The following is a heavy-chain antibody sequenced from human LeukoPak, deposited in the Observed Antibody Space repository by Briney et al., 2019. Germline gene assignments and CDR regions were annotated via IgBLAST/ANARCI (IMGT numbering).Heavy chain of an antibody. Sequence: ASVKVSCKVSGYTLTELSMHWVRQAHGKGLEWMGGFDPEDGETIYAQKFQGRVTMTEDTSTDTAYMELSSLRSEDTAVYYCATDLVRGPSSPHWGQGTLVTVSS. D-gene: IGHD3-10*02. J-gene: IGHJ4*02. CDR2: FDPEDGET. V-gene: IGHV1-24*01. CDR1: GYTLTELS. CDR3: ATDLVRGPSSPH.